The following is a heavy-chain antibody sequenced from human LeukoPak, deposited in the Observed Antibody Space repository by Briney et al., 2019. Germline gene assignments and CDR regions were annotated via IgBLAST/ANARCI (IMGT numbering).Heavy chain of an antibody. CDR2: INIDGVNT. V-gene: IGHV3-74*01. Sequence: GGSLSLSCAASGFTFSNYWMHWVRQAPGKGLVWVSRINIDGVNTSYADSVKGRFTISRDNAKNTLNLPMDNLRAEDTGVYYCARDFYDGFALDYWGQGTLVTVSS. CDR1: GFTFSNYW. J-gene: IGHJ4*02. CDR3: ARDFYDGFALDY. D-gene: IGHD2/OR15-2a*01.